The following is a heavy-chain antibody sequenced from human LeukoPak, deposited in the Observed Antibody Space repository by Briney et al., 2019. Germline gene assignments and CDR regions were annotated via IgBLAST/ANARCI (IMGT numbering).Heavy chain of an antibody. Sequence: GASVKVSCKASGYTFTSYGISWVRQAPGQGLEWMGWISAYNGNTNYAQKLQGRVTMTTDTSTSTAYMELRSLRSDDTAVYYCARAVGIGDYGGYENYYYMDVWGKGTTVTVSS. D-gene: IGHD4-17*01. CDR3: ARAVGIGDYGGYENYYYMDV. V-gene: IGHV1-18*01. J-gene: IGHJ6*03. CDR2: ISAYNGNT. CDR1: GYTFTSYG.